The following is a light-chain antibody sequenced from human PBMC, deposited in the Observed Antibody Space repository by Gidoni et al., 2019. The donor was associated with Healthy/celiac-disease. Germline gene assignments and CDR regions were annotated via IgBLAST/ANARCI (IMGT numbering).Light chain of an antibody. J-gene: IGKJ2*01. V-gene: IGKV3-15*01. Sequence: LSCRASQSVSSNLAWYQQKPGQAPRLLIYGASTRATGIPARFSGSGSGTEFTLTISSLQSEDFAVYYCQQYNNWPPVYTFGQGTKLEIK. CDR2: GAS. CDR3: QQYNNWPPVYT. CDR1: QSVSSN.